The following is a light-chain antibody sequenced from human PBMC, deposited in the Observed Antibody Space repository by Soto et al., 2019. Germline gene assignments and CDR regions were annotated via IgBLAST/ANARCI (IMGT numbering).Light chain of an antibody. CDR3: NSYAGSNTYV. CDR2: EVT. J-gene: IGLJ1*01. Sequence: QSALTQPASASGSPGKSVTISCTGTSNDVGGYNFVSWYQHHPGKAPKLIIYEVTKRPSGVPNRFSGSKSGNTASLTVSGLQAEDEADYYCNSYAGSNTYVFGTGTKVTV. V-gene: IGLV2-8*01. CDR1: SNDVGGYNF.